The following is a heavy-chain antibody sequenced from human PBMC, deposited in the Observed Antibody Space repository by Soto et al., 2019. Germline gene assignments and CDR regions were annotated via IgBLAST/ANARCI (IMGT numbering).Heavy chain of an antibody. Sequence: SGPTLVKPTQTLTLTYTFSGFSLSTSGVGVGWIRQPPGRALEWLALIYWDDDKRYSPSLKSRLTITKDTSKNQVVLTMTNMDPVDTATYYCAHICSGGSCYSSYDAFDIWGQGTMVTVSS. J-gene: IGHJ3*02. CDR1: GFSLSTSGVG. CDR3: AHICSGGSCYSSYDAFDI. V-gene: IGHV2-5*02. D-gene: IGHD2-15*01. CDR2: IYWDDDK.